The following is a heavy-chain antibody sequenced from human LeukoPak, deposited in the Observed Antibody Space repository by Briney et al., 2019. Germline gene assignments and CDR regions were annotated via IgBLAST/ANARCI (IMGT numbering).Heavy chain of an antibody. D-gene: IGHD6-13*01. CDR1: GFTFSSYS. J-gene: IGHJ4*02. CDR2: ISYDGYDK. CDR3: ARDFFPIVDSSWYEIGY. V-gene: IGHV3-30*03. Sequence: GGSLRLSCAASGFTFSSYSMYWVRQTPGKGLEWVTLISYDGYDKSYADSVRGRFTISRDNSKNTLYLQMDSLRSEDTAVYYCARDFFPIVDSSWYEIGYWGQGTLVTVSS.